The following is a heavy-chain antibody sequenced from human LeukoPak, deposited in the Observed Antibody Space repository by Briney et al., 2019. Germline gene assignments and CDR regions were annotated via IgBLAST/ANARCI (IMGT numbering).Heavy chain of an antibody. V-gene: IGHV3-30*02. CDR3: ARGTNLDY. J-gene: IGHJ4*02. CDR1: GFTFNSYG. Sequence: GSLRLPWATSGFTFNSYGMHGVPQAPGKGLEWVAFIRYDGSSKYYADSVKGRFTISRDNAKNSLYLQMNSLRAEDTAVYYCARGTNLDYWGQGALVTVSS. CDR2: IRYDGSSK. D-gene: IGHD2-8*01.